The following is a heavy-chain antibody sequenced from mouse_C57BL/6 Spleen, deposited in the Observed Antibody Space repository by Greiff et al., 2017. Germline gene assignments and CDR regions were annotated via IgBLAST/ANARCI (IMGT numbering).Heavy chain of an antibody. CDR1: GYTFTSYG. V-gene: IGHV1-81*01. D-gene: IGHD1-1*01. J-gene: IGHJ3*01. CDR3: AREPLYYGSSYSY. Sequence: VQLQQSGAELARPGASVKLSCKASGYTFTSYGISWVKQRTGQGLEWIGEIYPRSGNTYYNEKFKGKATLTADKSSSTAYMELRSLTSEDSAVYFCAREPLYYGSSYSYWGQGTLVTVSA. CDR2: IYPRSGNT.